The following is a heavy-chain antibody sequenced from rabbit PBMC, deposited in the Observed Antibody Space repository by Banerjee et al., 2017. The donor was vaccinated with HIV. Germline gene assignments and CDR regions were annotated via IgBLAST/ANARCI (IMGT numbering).Heavy chain of an antibody. CDR1: GIDFSSYYY. J-gene: IGHJ4*01. Sequence: QQQLEESGGGLVKPGGTLTLTCKASGIDFSSYYYMCWVRQAPGKGLELIACIDTSSGSTWYASWVNGRFTISSDNAQNTVDLQMSSLTAADTATYFCARSAGSSSVWGGDLWGQGTLVTVS. CDR3: ARSAGSSSVWGGDL. CDR2: IDTSSGST. D-gene: IGHD4-1*01. V-gene: IGHV1S43*01.